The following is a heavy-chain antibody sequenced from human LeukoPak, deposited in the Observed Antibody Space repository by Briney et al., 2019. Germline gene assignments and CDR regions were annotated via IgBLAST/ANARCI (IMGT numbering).Heavy chain of an antibody. J-gene: IGHJ5*02. CDR3: ASHSQGGTARELPYNWFDP. D-gene: IGHD1-26*01. CDR2: IIPIFGTA. CDR1: GGTFSSYA. V-gene: IGHV1-69*13. Sequence: SVKLSCTASGGTFSSYAISWVRRAPGQGLEWMGGIIPIFGTANYAHKFQGRVTITADESTSTAYMELSSLRSEDTAVYYSASHSQGGTARELPYNWFDPWGQGTLVTVSS.